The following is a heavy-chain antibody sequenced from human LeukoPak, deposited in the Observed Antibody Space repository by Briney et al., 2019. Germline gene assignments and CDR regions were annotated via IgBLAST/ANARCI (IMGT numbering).Heavy chain of an antibody. V-gene: IGHV3-21*01. CDR3: AKPLRFAHDAFDI. CDR1: GFTFSSYS. D-gene: IGHD5-12*01. Sequence: KTGGSLRLSCAASGFTFSSYSMNWVRQAPGKGLEWVSSISSSSSYIYYADSVKGRFTISRDNAKNSLYLQMNSLRAEDTAVYYCAKPLRFAHDAFDIWGQGTMVTVSS. J-gene: IGHJ3*02. CDR2: ISSSSSYI.